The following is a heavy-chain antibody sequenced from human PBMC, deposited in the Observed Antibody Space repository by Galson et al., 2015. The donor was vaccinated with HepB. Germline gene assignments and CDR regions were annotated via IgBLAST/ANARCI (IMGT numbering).Heavy chain of an antibody. CDR1: GFTFSNAW. Sequence: SLRLSCAASGFTFSNAWMSWVRQAPGKGLEWVGRIKSKTDGGTTDYAAPVKGRFTISRDDSKNTLYLQMNSLKTEDTAVYYCTTVILHCSSTSCAPNVWGRGTLVTVSS. J-gene: IGHJ2*01. CDR3: TTVILHCSSTSCAPNV. V-gene: IGHV3-15*01. CDR2: IKSKTDGGTT. D-gene: IGHD2-2*01.